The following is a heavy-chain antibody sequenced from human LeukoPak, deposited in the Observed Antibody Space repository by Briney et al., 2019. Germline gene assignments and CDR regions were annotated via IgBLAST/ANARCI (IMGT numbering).Heavy chain of an antibody. CDR1: GYTFTGYC. V-gene: IGHV1-2*02. J-gene: IGHJ4*02. D-gene: IGHD2-2*01. Sequence: ASVKVSCKASGYTFTGYCMHWVRQAPGQGLEWMGWINPNSGGTNYAQKFQGRVTMTRDTSISTAYMELSRLRSDDTAVYYCARILGYCSSTSCQRAFDYWGQGTLVTVSS. CDR2: INPNSGGT. CDR3: ARILGYCSSTSCQRAFDY.